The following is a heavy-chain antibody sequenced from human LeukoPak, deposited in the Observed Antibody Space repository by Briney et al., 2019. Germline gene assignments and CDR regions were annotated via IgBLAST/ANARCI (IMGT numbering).Heavy chain of an antibody. D-gene: IGHD3-22*01. CDR2: MYYSGST. CDR3: ARPYYYDSRIDP. J-gene: IGHJ5*02. CDR1: GGSISSGDYY. V-gene: IGHV4-30-4*01. Sequence: SQTLSLTCTVSGGSISSGDYYWSWIRQPPGKGLEWIAYMYYSGSTYYNPSLKSRVTMSADTSKNQPSLKLSSVTAADTAVYYCARPYYYDSRIDPWGQGILITVSS.